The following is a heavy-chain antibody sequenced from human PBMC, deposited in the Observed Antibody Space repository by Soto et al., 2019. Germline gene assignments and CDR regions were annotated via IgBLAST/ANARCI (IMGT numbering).Heavy chain of an antibody. Sequence: QVQLVQSGAEEKKPGASVKVSCKASGYTFTTYAIHWVRQAPGQRLEWMGWINAANGNRKYSQKFQGRITVTRDTSASTAYMELSSLRSEYTAVYYCARSNSGSYDYWGQGTLVTVSS. V-gene: IGHV1-3*05. CDR3: ARSNSGSYDY. J-gene: IGHJ4*02. CDR2: INAANGNR. D-gene: IGHD1-26*01. CDR1: GYTFTTYA.